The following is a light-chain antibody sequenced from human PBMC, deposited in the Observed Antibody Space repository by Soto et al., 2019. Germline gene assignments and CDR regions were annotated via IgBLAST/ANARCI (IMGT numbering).Light chain of an antibody. J-gene: IGKJ1*01. CDR2: GAS. V-gene: IGKV3-15*01. CDR3: QQYRSWPRT. CDR1: QSVDIN. Sequence: EIVLTQSPATLSVPPGELFTLSCRASQSVDINLAWYQQKPGQAPRLLIYGASTRATDMPGRFSGRGAGAEFTLTISSLQSEDFAVYYCQQYRSWPRTFGQGTKVDI.